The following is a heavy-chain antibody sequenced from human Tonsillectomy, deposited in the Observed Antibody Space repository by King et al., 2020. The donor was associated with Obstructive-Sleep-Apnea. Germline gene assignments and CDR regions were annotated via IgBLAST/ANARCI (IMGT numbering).Heavy chain of an antibody. J-gene: IGHJ5*02. D-gene: IGHD3-10*01. CDR3: AGTYGSGLDWFDP. CDR2: ISYSGST. Sequence: VQLQESGPGLVKPSQTLSLTCTISGGSISSGDYYWSWIRQHPGKALEWIGYISYSGSTYYNPSLKIRVTISVDTSKNQFSLKQNSVTAADTAVYYCAGTYGSGLDWFDPWGQGTLVTVSS. V-gene: IGHV4-31*03. CDR1: GGSISSGDYY.